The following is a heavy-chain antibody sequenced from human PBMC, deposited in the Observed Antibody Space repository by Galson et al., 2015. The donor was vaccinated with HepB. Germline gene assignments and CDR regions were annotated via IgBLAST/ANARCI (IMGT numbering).Heavy chain of an antibody. CDR1: GCAFTDYR. CDR2: INPNSGGT. J-gene: IGHJ4*02. CDR3: ARGRGETYYFSSRNAHDY. D-gene: IGHD2-2*01. V-gene: IGHV1-2*02. Sequence: SVKVSCKASGCAFTDYRMHWVRQAPGQGLEWMGWINPNSGGTDYAQKFQGRVTMTRDTSISTAYMELSRLTSDDTAVYYCARGRGETYYFSSRNAHDYWGQGALVTVSS.